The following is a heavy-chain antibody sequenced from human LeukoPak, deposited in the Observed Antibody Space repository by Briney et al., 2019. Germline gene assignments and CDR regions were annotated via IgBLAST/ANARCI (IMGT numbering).Heavy chain of an antibody. J-gene: IGHJ6*03. Sequence: PSETLSLTCTVSGGSISSYYWSWIRQPAGKGLEWIGRIYTSGSTNYNPSLKGRVTMSVDTSKNQFSLKLSSVTAADTAVYYCAREVIGYCSGGSCYSYYMDVWGKGTTVTVSS. V-gene: IGHV4-4*07. D-gene: IGHD2-15*01. CDR3: AREVIGYCSGGSCYSYYMDV. CDR1: GGSISSYY. CDR2: IYTSGST.